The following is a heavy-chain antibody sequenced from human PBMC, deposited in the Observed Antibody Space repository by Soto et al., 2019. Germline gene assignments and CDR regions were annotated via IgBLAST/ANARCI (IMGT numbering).Heavy chain of an antibody. CDR3: ASSTYPGYCSGGSCYSEYFQH. V-gene: IGHV3-53*04. D-gene: IGHD2-15*01. J-gene: IGHJ1*01. Sequence: GGSLRLSCAASGFTVSSNYMSWVRQAPGKGLEWVSVIYSGGSTYYADSVKGRFTISRHNSKNTLYLQMNSLRAEDTAVYYCASSTYPGYCSGGSCYSEYFQHWGQGTLVTVSS. CDR1: GFTVSSNY. CDR2: IYSGGST.